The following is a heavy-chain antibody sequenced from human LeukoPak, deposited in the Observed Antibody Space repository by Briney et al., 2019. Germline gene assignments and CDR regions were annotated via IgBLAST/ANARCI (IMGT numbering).Heavy chain of an antibody. D-gene: IGHD1-14*01. CDR3: ARVNLHNWFDP. CDR2: IYISGST. CDR1: GGSISGYY. J-gene: IGHJ5*02. Sequence: PSGTLSLTCTVSGGSISGYYWSWIRQPAGKGLEWIGRIYISGSTDYNPSLKSRVTMSVDTSKNQFSLKLSSVTAADTAVYYCARVNLHNWFDPWGQGTLVTVSS. V-gene: IGHV4-4*07.